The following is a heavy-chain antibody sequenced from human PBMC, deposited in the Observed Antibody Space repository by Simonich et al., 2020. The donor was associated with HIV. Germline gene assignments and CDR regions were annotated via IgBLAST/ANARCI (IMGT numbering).Heavy chain of an antibody. CDR2: INHSGST. J-gene: IGHJ4*02. CDR3: ANGAQLGYFDY. V-gene: IGHV4-39*07. D-gene: IGHD4-17*01. CDR1: GGSISSSSYY. Sequence: QLQLQESGPGLVKPSETLSLTCTVSGGSISSSSYYWGWIRQPPGKGLEGIGEINHSGSTNYNPSLKSRVTISVDTSKNQFSLKLSSVTAADTAVYYCANGAQLGYFDYWGQGTLVTVSS.